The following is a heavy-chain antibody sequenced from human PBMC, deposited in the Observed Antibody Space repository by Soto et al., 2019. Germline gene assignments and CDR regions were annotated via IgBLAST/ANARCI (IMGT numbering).Heavy chain of an antibody. D-gene: IGHD6-19*01. CDR3: ATDGSGFHWYFDV. CDR1: GDSVSSVTAT. CDR2: TYYRSKWYN. J-gene: IGHJ2*01. Sequence: QVQLQQSGPGLVKPSQTLSLMCDISGDSVSSVTATWSWIRQSPSRGLEWLGRTYYRSKWYNDYAVSVQSRXVXTXDXXQNQLTLQLNSVTPEYTAVSFCATDGSGFHWYFDVWGRGTLVTVSS. V-gene: IGHV6-1*01.